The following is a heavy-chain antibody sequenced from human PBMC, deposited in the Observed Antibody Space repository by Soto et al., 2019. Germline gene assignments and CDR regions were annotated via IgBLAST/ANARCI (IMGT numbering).Heavy chain of an antibody. CDR1: GVSISSSNYY. CDR3: ARARGPRERNAFNI. V-gene: IGHV4-39*01. D-gene: IGHD6-25*01. Sequence: SETLSLTCTVSGVSISSSNYYWGWVRQPPGKGLQWIGSIRYGESTYYNPSLKSRVTVSVDTSQNQIYLHLTSVTVADTAFYYCARARGPRERNAFNILGQGTLGTVSS. CDR2: IRYGEST. J-gene: IGHJ3*02.